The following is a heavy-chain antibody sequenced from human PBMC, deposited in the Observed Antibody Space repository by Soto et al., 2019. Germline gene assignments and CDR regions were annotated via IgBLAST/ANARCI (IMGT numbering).Heavy chain of an antibody. CDR1: GFSLSTSGVG. CDR3: ARRCIAAAGHNWFDP. V-gene: IGHV2-5*02. J-gene: IGHJ5*02. D-gene: IGHD6-13*01. Sequence: QITLKESGPTLVKPTQTLTLTCTFSGFSLSTSGVGVGWIRQPPGKALEWLALIYWDEDKGYSPSLKSRPTIXXDXAXNQGVLTKTNMDPVDTATYYCARRCIAAAGHNWFDPWGQGTLVTVSS. CDR2: IYWDEDK.